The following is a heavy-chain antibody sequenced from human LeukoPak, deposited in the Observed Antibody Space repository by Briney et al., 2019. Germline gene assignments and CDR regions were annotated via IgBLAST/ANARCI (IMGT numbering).Heavy chain of an antibody. D-gene: IGHD4-23*01. J-gene: IGHJ3*02. V-gene: IGHV3-74*01. Sequence: GGSLRLSYAASGFTFSNYWMHWVRRAPGKGLAWVSRIKSDGSSTNYADSVKGRFTISRDNAKNTLYLQMNSLRAEDTAMYYCTRILVGGNGAFDIWGQGTMATVSS. CDR3: TRILVGGNGAFDI. CDR2: IKSDGSST. CDR1: GFTFSNYW.